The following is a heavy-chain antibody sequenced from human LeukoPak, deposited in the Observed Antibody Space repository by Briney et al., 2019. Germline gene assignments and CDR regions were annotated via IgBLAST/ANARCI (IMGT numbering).Heavy chain of an antibody. D-gene: IGHD4-17*01. CDR1: GFTFSSSA. CDR2: ISASGGST. Sequence: GGSLRLSCAASGFTFSSSAMSWVRQVPGKGLEWVSGISASGGSTSYADSVRGRFTISRDNSKNTLYVQMNSLRDEDTAVYYCAKEGGYYGDYEGYYFDYWGQGTLVTVSS. J-gene: IGHJ4*02. CDR3: AKEGGYYGDYEGYYFDY. V-gene: IGHV3-23*01.